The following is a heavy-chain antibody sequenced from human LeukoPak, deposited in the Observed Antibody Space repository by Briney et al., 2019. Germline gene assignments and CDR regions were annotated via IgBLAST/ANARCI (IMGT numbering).Heavy chain of an antibody. Sequence: SETLSLTCTVSGGSISSGGYYWSWIRQPPGKGLEWIGYIYHSGSTYYNPSLKSRVTISVDRSKNQFSLKLSSVTAADTAVYYCARGDYYDSSGYYRYYYYYMDVWGKGTTVTVSS. CDR1: GGSISSGGYY. CDR2: IYHSGST. V-gene: IGHV4-30-2*01. J-gene: IGHJ6*03. D-gene: IGHD3-22*01. CDR3: ARGDYYDSSGYYRYYYYYMDV.